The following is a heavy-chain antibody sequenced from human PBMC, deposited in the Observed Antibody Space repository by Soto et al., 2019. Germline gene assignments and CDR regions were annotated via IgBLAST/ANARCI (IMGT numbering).Heavy chain of an antibody. CDR1: GFTFSDYG. CDR3: ARGPLWSGYALDY. D-gene: IGHD3-3*01. J-gene: IGHJ4*02. CDR2: IWFGGKNR. V-gene: IGHV3-33*07. Sequence: SLRLSCVGSGFTFSDYGMYWVRQAPGKGLEWVSVIWFGGKNRYYTDSVKGRFNISRDDSKSTMYLQMNRLRAEDTAVYYCARGPLWSGYALDYWGQGTLVTVSS.